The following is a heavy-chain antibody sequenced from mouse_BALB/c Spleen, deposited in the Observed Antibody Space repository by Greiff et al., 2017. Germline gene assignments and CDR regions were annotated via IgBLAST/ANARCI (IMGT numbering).Heavy chain of an antibody. V-gene: IGHV5-17*02. J-gene: IGHJ4*01. CDR2: ISSGSSTI. CDR3: ARGDNYYGSSYAMDY. D-gene: IGHD1-1*01. CDR1: GFTFSSFG. Sequence: DVMLVESGGGLVQPGGSRKLSCAASGFTFSSFGMHWVRQAPEKGLEWVAYISSGSSTIYYADTVKGRFTISRDNPKNTLFLQMTSLRSEDTAMYYCARGDNYYGSSYAMDYWGQGTSVTVSS.